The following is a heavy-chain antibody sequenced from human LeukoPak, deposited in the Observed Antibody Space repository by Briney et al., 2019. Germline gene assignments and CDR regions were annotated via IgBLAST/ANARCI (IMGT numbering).Heavy chain of an antibody. Sequence: GGSLRLSCTASGFTFSSYWMSWVRQAPGKGLEWVANINQDGSGKYYVDSVKGRFTMSRDNAKNSLYLQMNSLRADDTAVYYCAREYYYASGNYYNRIDYWCQGTLVTVSS. J-gene: IGHJ4*02. CDR1: GFTFSSYW. CDR2: INQDGSGK. V-gene: IGHV3-7*03. CDR3: AREYYYASGNYYNRIDY. D-gene: IGHD3-10*01.